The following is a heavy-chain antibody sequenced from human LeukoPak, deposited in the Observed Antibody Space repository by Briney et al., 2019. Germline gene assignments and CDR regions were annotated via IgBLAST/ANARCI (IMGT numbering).Heavy chain of an antibody. Sequence: PSETLSLTCTVSGGSISSGGYYWSWIRQHPGKGLEWIGYIYYSGSTYYNPSLKSRVTISVDTSKNQFSLKLSFVTAADTAVYYCARGYSGYDDYWGQGTLVTVSS. CDR1: GGSISSGGYY. D-gene: IGHD5-12*01. CDR3: ARGYSGYDDY. CDR2: IYYSGST. V-gene: IGHV4-31*03. J-gene: IGHJ4*02.